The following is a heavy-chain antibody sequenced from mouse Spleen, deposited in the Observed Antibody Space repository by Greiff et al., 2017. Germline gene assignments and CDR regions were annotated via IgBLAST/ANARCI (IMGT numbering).Heavy chain of an antibody. CDR1: GYTFTDYA. CDR3: ARRVYGNPGYFDV. CDR2: ISTYYGDA. V-gene: IGHV1S137*01. J-gene: IGHJ1*01. D-gene: IGHD2-1*01. Sequence: VKLVESGAELVRPGVSVKISCKGSGYTFTDYAMHWVKQSHAKSLEWIGVISTYYGDASYNQKFKGKATMTVDKSSSTAYMELARLTSEDSAIYYCARRVYGNPGYFDVWGAGTTVTVSS.